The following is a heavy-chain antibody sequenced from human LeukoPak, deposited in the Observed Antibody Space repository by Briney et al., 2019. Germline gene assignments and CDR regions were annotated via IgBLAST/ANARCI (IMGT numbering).Heavy chain of an antibody. CDR1: GYTFTSYD. J-gene: IGHJ5*02. CDR3: ASRYSSGWFGPYNWFDP. CDR2: MNPNSGNT. V-gene: IGHV1-8*01. Sequence: ASVKVSCKASGYTFTSYDINWMRQATGQGLEWMGWMNPNSGNTGYAQKFQGRVTMTRNTSISTAYMELSRLRSEDTAVYYCASRYSSGWFGPYNWFDPWGQGTLVTVSS. D-gene: IGHD6-19*01.